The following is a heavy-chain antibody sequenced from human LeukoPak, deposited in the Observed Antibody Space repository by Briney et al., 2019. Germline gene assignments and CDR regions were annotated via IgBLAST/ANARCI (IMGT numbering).Heavy chain of an antibody. CDR3: ARDYDSSGYCGAWYYYGMDV. J-gene: IGHJ6*02. CDR1: GYTFTGYY. Sequence: GASVKVSCKASGYTFTGYYMHWVRQAPGQGLEWMGWINPNSGGTNYAQKFQGRVTMTRDTSISTAYMELSRLRSDDTAVYYCARDYDSSGYCGAWYYYGMDVWGQGTTVTVSS. V-gene: IGHV1-2*02. D-gene: IGHD3-22*01. CDR2: INPNSGGT.